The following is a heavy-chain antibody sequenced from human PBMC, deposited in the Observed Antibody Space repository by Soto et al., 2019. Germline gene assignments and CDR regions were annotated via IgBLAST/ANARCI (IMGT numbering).Heavy chain of an antibody. CDR3: EGIEVGATHALDY. Sequence: EVQLLESGGGLVQPGGSLRLSCAASGFTFSSYAMSWVRQAPGKGLEWVSAISGSGGSTYYADSVKGRFTISRDNSKNTLYLQMNSLRAEDTAVYYCEGIEVGATHALDYWGQGTLVTVSS. CDR1: GFTFSSYA. D-gene: IGHD1-26*01. V-gene: IGHV3-23*01. CDR2: ISGSGGST. J-gene: IGHJ4*02.